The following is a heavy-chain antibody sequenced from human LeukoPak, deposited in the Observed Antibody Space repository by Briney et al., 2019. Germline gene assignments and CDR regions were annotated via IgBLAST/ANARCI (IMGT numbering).Heavy chain of an antibody. CDR3: ATDGRRRNAFDI. CDR2: ITNGGST. J-gene: IGHJ3*02. V-gene: IGHV3-23*01. CDR1: GFTFSSYG. D-gene: IGHD3/OR15-3a*01. Sequence: GGSLRLSCAASGFTFSSYGMSWVRQAPGKGLEWVSGITNGGSTYYGDSVKGRFTISRDNSKNTLYLQMNSLRSEDTAVYYCATDGRRRNAFDIWGQGTMVTVSS.